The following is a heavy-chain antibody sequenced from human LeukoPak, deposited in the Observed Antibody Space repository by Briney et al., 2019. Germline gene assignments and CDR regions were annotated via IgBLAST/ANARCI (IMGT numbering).Heavy chain of an antibody. J-gene: IGHJ5*02. Sequence: GGSLRLSCAASGFTFDDYAMHWVRQAPGKGLEWVSGISWNSGSIGYADSVKGRFTISRDNAKNSLYLQMNSLRAEDTALYYCAKDGDSSSWSTGFNWFDPWGQGTLVTVSS. V-gene: IGHV3-9*01. CDR1: GFTFDDYA. CDR2: ISWNSGSI. CDR3: AKDGDSSSWSTGFNWFDP. D-gene: IGHD6-13*01.